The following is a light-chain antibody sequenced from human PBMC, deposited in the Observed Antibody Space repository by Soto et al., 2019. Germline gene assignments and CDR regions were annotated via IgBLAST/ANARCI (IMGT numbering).Light chain of an antibody. J-gene: IGLJ1*01. CDR2: TNN. Sequence: QSALTQPPSASETPGQRVTISCSGSNSNIGRSTVHWYQHLPGTAPKLLIYTNNQRPSGVPDRFSGSKSGTSASLAISGLQSEDEAEYYCSSYTNINTRACVFGTGTKLTVL. V-gene: IGLV1-44*01. CDR3: SSYTNINTRACV. CDR1: NSNIGRST.